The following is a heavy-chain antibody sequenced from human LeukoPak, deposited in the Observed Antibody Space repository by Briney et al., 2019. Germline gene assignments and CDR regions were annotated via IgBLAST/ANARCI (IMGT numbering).Heavy chain of an antibody. J-gene: IGHJ4*02. CDR2: IRGFDSII. CDR3: AKSHNYYDSSGYYYVLYYFDY. Sequence: GGSLRLSCAASGFTFSSYEMNWVRQAPGKGLEWVSYIRGFDSIIYYADSVKGRFTISRDNSKNTLYLQMNSLRAEDTAVYYCAKSHNYYDSSGYYYVLYYFDYWGQGTLVTVSS. CDR1: GFTFSSYE. V-gene: IGHV3-48*03. D-gene: IGHD3-22*01.